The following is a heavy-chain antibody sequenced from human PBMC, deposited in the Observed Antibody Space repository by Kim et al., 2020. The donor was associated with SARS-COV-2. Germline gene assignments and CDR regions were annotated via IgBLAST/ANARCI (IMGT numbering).Heavy chain of an antibody. CDR3: AKDLLSSACYYTRLFDY. V-gene: IGHV3-23*01. J-gene: IGHJ4*02. D-gene: IGHD3-22*01. Sequence: VKGRLTLTRDNTKNTLHLRMNSLRAEDTAVYYCAKDLLSSACYYTRLFDYWGQGTLVTVSS.